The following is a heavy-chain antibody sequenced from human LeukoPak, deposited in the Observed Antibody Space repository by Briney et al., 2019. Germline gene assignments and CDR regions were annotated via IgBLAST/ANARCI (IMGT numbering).Heavy chain of an antibody. D-gene: IGHD2-2*01. Sequence: SETLSLTCAVYGGSFSGYYWSWIRQPPGKGLEWIGEINHSGSTNYNPSLKSRVTISVDTSKNQFSLKLSPVTAADTAVYYCARDGDTSYRFDYWGQGTLVTVSS. J-gene: IGHJ4*02. CDR2: INHSGST. V-gene: IGHV4-34*01. CDR1: GGSFSGYY. CDR3: ARDGDTSYRFDY.